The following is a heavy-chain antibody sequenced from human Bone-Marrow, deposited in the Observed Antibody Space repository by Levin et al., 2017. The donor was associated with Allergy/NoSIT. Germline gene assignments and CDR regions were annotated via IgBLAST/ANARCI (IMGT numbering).Heavy chain of an antibody. V-gene: IGHV4-59*01. CDR2: VFDNGNT. D-gene: IGHD1-26*01. CDR3: AREQWELPVIDY. Sequence: SETLSLTCSVSGGSITNYYWTWIRQPPGKELEWIGYVFDNGNTKYNPSLKSRVTISVETSKNQFSLHLNAVTSADTGIYYCAREQWELPVIDYWGQGTLVTVSS. J-gene: IGHJ4*02. CDR1: GGSITNYY.